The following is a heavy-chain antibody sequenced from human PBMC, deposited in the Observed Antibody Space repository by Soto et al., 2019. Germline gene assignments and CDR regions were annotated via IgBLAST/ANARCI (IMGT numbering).Heavy chain of an antibody. V-gene: IGHV5-10-1*01. J-gene: IGHJ6*02. D-gene: IGHD3-10*01. CDR3: ARDSYYTSGNYFPYYTYAMDV. CDR2: VDPTDSYS. Sequence: PVESLKISCNGSGYSFTNYWITWMRQMPGKGLEWLGRVDPTDSYSNYSPSFQGHVTISADKSISTAYLQWSSLKASDTAMYYCARDSYYTSGNYFPYYTYAMDVWGQGTTVTVSS. CDR1: GYSFTNYW.